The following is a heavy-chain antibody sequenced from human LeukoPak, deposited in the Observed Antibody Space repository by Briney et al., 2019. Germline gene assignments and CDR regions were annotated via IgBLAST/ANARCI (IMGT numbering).Heavy chain of an antibody. CDR3: TTSYGSGSYYKAY. Sequence: GGSLRLSCAASGFTFSNAWMSWVRQAPGKGLEWVGRIKSKIDGGTTDYAAPVKGRFTISRDDSKNTLYLQMNGLKTEDTAVYYCTTSYGSGSYYKAYWGQGTLVTVSS. CDR2: IKSKIDGGTT. D-gene: IGHD3-10*01. CDR1: GFTFSNAW. J-gene: IGHJ4*02. V-gene: IGHV3-15*01.